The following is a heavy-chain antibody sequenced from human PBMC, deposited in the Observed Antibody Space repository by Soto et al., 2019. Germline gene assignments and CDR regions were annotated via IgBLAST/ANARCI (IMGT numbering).Heavy chain of an antibody. Sequence: PSETLSLTCTVSGGSISSGGYYWSWIRQHPGKGLEWIGYIYYSGSTYYNPSLKSRVTISVDTSKNQFSLKLSSVTAADTAVYYCARAGYSSGWYTGHFDYWGQGTLVTVSS. CDR2: IYYSGST. J-gene: IGHJ4*02. CDR1: GGSISSGGYY. CDR3: ARAGYSSGWYTGHFDY. V-gene: IGHV4-31*03. D-gene: IGHD6-19*01.